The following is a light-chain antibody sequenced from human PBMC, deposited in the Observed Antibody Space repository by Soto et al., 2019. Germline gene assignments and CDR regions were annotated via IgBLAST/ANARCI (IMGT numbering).Light chain of an antibody. CDR2: DAS. CDR1: QSVSSNY. V-gene: IGKV3D-20*01. CDR3: QQYHSLPRT. Sequence: EILLTQAPATLALARCGIGTISFVASQSVSSNYLAWYQQKPGLAPRLVIYDASSRATGIPDKFSGSGSGTDFTLTISRLEPEDFAVYYCQQYHSLPRTFGQGTKVDIK. J-gene: IGKJ1*01.